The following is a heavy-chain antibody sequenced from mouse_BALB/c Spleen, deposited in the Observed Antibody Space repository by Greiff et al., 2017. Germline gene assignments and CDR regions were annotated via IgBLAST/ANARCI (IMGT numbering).Heavy chain of an antibody. CDR3: ARDDIDGNYVYYAMDY. V-gene: IGHV5-12-1*01. Sequence: EVKLVESGGGLVKPGGSLKLSCAASGFAFSSYDMSWVRQTPEKRLEWVAYISSGGGSTYYPDTVKGRFTISRDNAKNTLYLQMSSLKSEDTAMYYCARDDIDGNYVYYAMDYWGQGTSVTVSA. J-gene: IGHJ4*01. D-gene: IGHD2-1*01. CDR1: GFAFSSYD. CDR2: ISSGGGST.